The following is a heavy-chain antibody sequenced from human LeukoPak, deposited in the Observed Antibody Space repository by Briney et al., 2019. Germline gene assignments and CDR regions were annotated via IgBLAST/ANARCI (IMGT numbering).Heavy chain of an antibody. CDR3: AKDDYYGSGSGPRILFDY. D-gene: IGHD3-10*01. Sequence: PGGTLRLSCAASGFTFSSYGMSWVRQAPGKGLEWVSAISGSGGSTYYADSVKGRFTISRDNSKNTLYLQMNSLRAEDTAVYYCAKDDYYGSGSGPRILFDYGGQGTLVTVSS. CDR1: GFTFSSYG. V-gene: IGHV3-23*01. J-gene: IGHJ4*02. CDR2: ISGSGGST.